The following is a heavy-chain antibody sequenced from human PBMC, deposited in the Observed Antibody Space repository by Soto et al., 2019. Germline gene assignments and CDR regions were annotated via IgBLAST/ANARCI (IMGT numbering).Heavy chain of an antibody. CDR3: AKTYGFLGGYYFDY. CDR2: INPSGGST. J-gene: IGHJ4*02. D-gene: IGHD3-16*01. V-gene: IGHV1-46*01. CDR1: GYTFTNYY. Sequence: QVQLVQSGAEVKKPGASVKVSCEASGYTFTNYYIHWVRQAPGQGLEWMAVINPSGGSTRYAQKFQGRVTMTRDTSTSTVYLELSCLRSEDTAVYYCAKTYGFLGGYYFDYWGQGTLVTVSS.